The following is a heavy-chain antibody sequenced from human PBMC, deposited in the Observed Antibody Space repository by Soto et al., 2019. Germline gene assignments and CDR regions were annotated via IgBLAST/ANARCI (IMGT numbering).Heavy chain of an antibody. CDR2: ITNSGNYI. CDR1: GSTFSSYG. Sequence: EVPVVESGGGLVKPGGSLRLSCTASGSTFSSYGMNWVRQAPGKGLEWVSSITNSGNYIYYADSVQGRFTISRDNARNSLYLQMNSLRGEDTAVYFCARDESAGSSIRYWGQGSLVTVSS. J-gene: IGHJ4*02. D-gene: IGHD2-2*01. V-gene: IGHV3-21*01. CDR3: ARDESAGSSIRY.